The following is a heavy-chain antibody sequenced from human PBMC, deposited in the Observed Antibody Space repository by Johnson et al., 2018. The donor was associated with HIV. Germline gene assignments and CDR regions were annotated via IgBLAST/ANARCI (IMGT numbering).Heavy chain of an antibody. J-gene: IGHJ3*02. V-gene: IGHV3-30*18. D-gene: IGHD6-6*01. Sequence: QMLLVESGGGVVQPGRSLRLSCVASGFTFSSYGMNWVRQAPGKGLEWVAVISYDGSDKYYADSVKGRLTISRDNSKNTLYLQMNSLRAEYTAVYYCANLEYNSTDAFDIWGQGTLVTVSS. CDR3: ANLEYNSTDAFDI. CDR2: ISYDGSDK. CDR1: GFTFSSYG.